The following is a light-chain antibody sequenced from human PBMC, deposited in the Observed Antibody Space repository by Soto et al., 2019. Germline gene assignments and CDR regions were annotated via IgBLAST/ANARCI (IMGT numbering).Light chain of an antibody. J-gene: IGKJ4*01. Sequence: EIVLTQSPGTLSLSPGERATLSCRASQSVSSSYLAWNQQKPGQAPRLLIYGASIRATGIPDRFSGSGSGTDFTLTIIRPEPEDFAVFYCQQYGSSPRVTFGGGTKVEIK. CDR2: GAS. CDR3: QQYGSSPRVT. CDR1: QSVSSSY. V-gene: IGKV3-20*01.